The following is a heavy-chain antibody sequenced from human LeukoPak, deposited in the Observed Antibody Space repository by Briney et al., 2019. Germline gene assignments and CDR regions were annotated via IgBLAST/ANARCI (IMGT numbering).Heavy chain of an antibody. CDR3: ARASITIFGVDYGMDV. CDR2: IYTSGST. J-gene: IGHJ6*02. Sequence: SQTLSLTCTVSGGSISSGSYYWSWIRQPAGKGLEWIGRIYTSGSTNYNPSLKSRVTISVDTSKNQFSLKRSSVTAADTAVYYCARASITIFGVDYGMDVWGQGTTVTVSS. V-gene: IGHV4-61*02. D-gene: IGHD3-3*01. CDR1: GGSISSGSYY.